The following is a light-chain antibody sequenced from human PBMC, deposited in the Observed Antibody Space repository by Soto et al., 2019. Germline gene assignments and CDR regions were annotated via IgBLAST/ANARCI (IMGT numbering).Light chain of an antibody. CDR1: QGVSSR. CDR3: HQANSFPPFT. V-gene: IGKV1D-12*01. J-gene: IGKJ3*01. CDR2: AAS. Sequence: DIQMTQSPSSVSSSVGDRVTITCRASQGVSSRLAWYQQKPGKAPKLLIYAASSLQSGGPSRFSGSGSGTDFTLTISSLQAEDFATYYCHQANSFPPFTFSPGTKVDIK.